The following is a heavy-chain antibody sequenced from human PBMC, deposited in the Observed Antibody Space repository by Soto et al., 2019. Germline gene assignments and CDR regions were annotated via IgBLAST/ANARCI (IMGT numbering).Heavy chain of an antibody. CDR3: VREKYCSGGSCYSDY. CDR2: ISNSGSTT. V-gene: IGHV3-11*01. J-gene: IGHJ4*02. D-gene: IGHD2-15*01. Sequence: QVQLVESGGGLAKPGGSLRLSCAASGFTFSHYFMTWIRQAPGKGLEWVSHISNSGSTTYYADSVKGRFTSSRDNAKDSLSLQMNSLRAEDTAVYYCVREKYCSGGSCYSDYWGQGTLVTVSS. CDR1: GFTFSHYF.